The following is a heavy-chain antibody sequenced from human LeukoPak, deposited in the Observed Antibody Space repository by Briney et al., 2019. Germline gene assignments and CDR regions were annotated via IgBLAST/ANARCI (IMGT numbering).Heavy chain of an antibody. CDR3: ARTGEYSGSGPSWAFDI. V-gene: IGHV4-4*09. J-gene: IGHJ3*02. CDR1: GGSLPKYY. CDR2: IYSRGKN. Sequence: PSETLSLTCSLCGGSLPKYYWRWLRQPPGKGLEWIARIYSRGKNDYNHSLKSRVTISLGTSNNQISLRLTSVTASDTAVYFCARTGEYSGSGPSWAFDIWGQGTMVTVSS. D-gene: IGHD3-10*01.